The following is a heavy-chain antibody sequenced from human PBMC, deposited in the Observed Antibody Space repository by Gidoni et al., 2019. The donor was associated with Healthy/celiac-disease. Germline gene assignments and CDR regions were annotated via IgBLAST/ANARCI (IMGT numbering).Heavy chain of an antibody. Sequence: QVQLVQSGAEVKKPGASVKVSCKASGYTFTSYYMHWVRQAPGQGLEWMGIINPSGGSTSYAQKFQGRVTMTRDTSTSTVYMELSSLRSEDTAVYYCARTERSDFWSVWGLGYYYGMDVWGQGTTVTVSS. CDR3: ARTERSDFWSVWGLGYYYGMDV. V-gene: IGHV1-46*01. CDR2: INPSGGST. D-gene: IGHD3-3*01. J-gene: IGHJ6*02. CDR1: GYTFTSYY.